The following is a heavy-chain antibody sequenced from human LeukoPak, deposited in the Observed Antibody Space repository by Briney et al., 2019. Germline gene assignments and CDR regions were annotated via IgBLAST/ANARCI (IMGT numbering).Heavy chain of an antibody. Sequence: SETLSLTCTVSGGSITSSTYYWGWIRQPPGKGLEWIGSINYSGSTCYNPSLKSRVTISVDTSKNQFSLKLSSVTAADTAVYYCARLPEDYYMDVWGKGTTVTVSS. J-gene: IGHJ6*03. V-gene: IGHV4-39*01. CDR3: ARLPEDYYMDV. CDR1: GGSITSSTYY. CDR2: INYSGST.